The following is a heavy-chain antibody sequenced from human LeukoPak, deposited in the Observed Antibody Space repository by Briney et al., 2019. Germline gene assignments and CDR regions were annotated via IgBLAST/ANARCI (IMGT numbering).Heavy chain of an antibody. CDR1: GFTFSSYS. CDR2: INDSGST. Sequence: GSLRLSCAASGFTFSSYSMNWVRQAPGKGLEWIGEINDSGSTNYNPSLKSRLIISVDTSKNQFSLNLSSVTAADTAVYYCARRRGAYGDYVYWGQGTLVTVSS. V-gene: IGHV4-34*01. J-gene: IGHJ4*02. CDR3: ARRRGAYGDYVY. D-gene: IGHD4-17*01.